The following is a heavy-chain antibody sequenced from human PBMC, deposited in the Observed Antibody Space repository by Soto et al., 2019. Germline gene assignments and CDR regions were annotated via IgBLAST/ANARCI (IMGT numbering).Heavy chain of an antibody. D-gene: IGHD4-4*01. J-gene: IGHJ6*02. CDR2: IIPIFGTA. Sequence: QVQLVQSGAEVKKPGSSVKVSCKASGGTFSSYAISWVQQAPGQGLEWMGGIIPIFGTANYAQKFQGRVTITADESTSTAYMELSSLRSEDTAVYYCASTDYSNRYRPPYYYYGMDVWGQGTTVTVSS. CDR3: ASTDYSNRYRPPYYYYGMDV. V-gene: IGHV1-69*01. CDR1: GGTFSSYA.